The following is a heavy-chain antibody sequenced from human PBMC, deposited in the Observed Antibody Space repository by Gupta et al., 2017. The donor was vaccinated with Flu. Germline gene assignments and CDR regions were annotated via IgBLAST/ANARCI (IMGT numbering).Heavy chain of an antibody. D-gene: IGHD3-22*01. CDR2: ICYDGSNK. J-gene: IGHJ4*02. Sequence: GVKWVAVICYDGSNKYYAYSVKGRFTISRDNSKNTLYLQMNSLRAEDTAVYYCAREPPIYYYDSSCYRPPDYWGQGTLVTFSS. CDR3: AREPPIYYYDSSCYRPPDY. V-gene: IGHV3-33*01.